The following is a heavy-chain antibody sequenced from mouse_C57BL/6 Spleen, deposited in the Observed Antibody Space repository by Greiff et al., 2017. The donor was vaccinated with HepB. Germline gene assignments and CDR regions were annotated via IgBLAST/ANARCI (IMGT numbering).Heavy chain of an antibody. Sequence: VQLKESGPELVKPGASVKISCKASGYSFTDYNMNWVKQSNGKSLEWIGVINPNYGTTSYNQKFKGKATLTVDQSSSTAYMQLNSLTSEDSAVYYCARTPRVVDYYAMDYWGQGTSVTVSS. CDR1: GYSFTDYN. J-gene: IGHJ4*01. V-gene: IGHV1-39*01. CDR3: ARTPRVVDYYAMDY. CDR2: INPNYGTT. D-gene: IGHD1-1*01.